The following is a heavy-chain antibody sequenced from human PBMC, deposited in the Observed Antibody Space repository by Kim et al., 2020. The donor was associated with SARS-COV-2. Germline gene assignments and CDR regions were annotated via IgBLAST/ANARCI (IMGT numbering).Heavy chain of an antibody. CDR3: ARQKGDSSGYPTSFDY. D-gene: IGHD3-22*01. Sequence: GESLKISCKGSGYSFTSYWISWVRQMPGKGLEWMGRIDPSDSYTNYSPSFQGHVTISADKSISTAYLQWSSLKASDTAMYYCARQKGDSSGYPTSFDYWGQGTLVTVSS. J-gene: IGHJ4*02. CDR1: GYSFTSYW. CDR2: IDPSDSYT. V-gene: IGHV5-10-1*01.